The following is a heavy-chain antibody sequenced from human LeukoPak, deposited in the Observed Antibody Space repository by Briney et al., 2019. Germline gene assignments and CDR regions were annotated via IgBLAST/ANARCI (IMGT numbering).Heavy chain of an antibody. V-gene: IGHV3-30*18. Sequence: PGGSLRLSCAATGFTFSSFSMHWVRQAPGKGLEWVAVISYDGGNKYYADSVKGRFTISRDNSKNTLYLQMNSLRTEDTAVYYCAKGRVGANGYYYYGMDVWGQGTTVTVSS. CDR1: GFTFSSFS. D-gene: IGHD1-26*01. J-gene: IGHJ6*02. CDR2: ISYDGGNK. CDR3: AKGRVGANGYYYYGMDV.